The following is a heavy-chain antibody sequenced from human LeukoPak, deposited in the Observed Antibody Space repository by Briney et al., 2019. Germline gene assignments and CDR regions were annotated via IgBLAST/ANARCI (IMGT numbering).Heavy chain of an antibody. J-gene: IGHJ6*03. CDR3: ARLLWKTAYYYMDV. V-gene: IGHV4-34*01. Sequence: SETLSLTCAVYGGSFSGYYWSWIRQPPGKGLEWIGEINHSGSTNYNPSLKSRVTISVDTSKNQFSLKLSSVTAADTAVYYCARLLWKTAYYYMDVWGKGTTVTVSS. CDR1: GGSFSGYY. CDR2: INHSGST. D-gene: IGHD3-10*01.